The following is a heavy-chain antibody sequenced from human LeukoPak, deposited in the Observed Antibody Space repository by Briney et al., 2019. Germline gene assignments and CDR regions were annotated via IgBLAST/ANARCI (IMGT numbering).Heavy chain of an antibody. CDR2: IWYDGSNK. D-gene: IGHD1-1*01. CDR1: GFTFSNYC. CDR3: GSAEGGNVLQIIDY. V-gene: IGHV3-33*03. J-gene: IGHJ4*02. Sequence: PGRSLRLSCAASGFTFSNYCMHWVRQAPGKGLEWVAVIWYDGSNKYYADSVKGRFTISRDNSKNTLYLQMNSLRAEDTAVYYCGSAEGGNVLQIIDYWGQGKLVTVSS.